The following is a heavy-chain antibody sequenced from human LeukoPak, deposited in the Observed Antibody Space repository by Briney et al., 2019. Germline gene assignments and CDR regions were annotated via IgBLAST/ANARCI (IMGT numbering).Heavy chain of an antibody. J-gene: IGHJ5*02. CDR3: AREGYCSGGSCYGAISWFDP. Sequence: GASVKVSCKASGYTFTGYYMHWVRQAPGQGLEWMGGIIPIFGTANYAQKFQGRVTITADESTSTAYMELSSLRSEDTAVYYCAREGYCSGGSCYGAISWFDPWGQGTLVTVSS. D-gene: IGHD2-15*01. V-gene: IGHV1-69*13. CDR1: GYTFTGYY. CDR2: IIPIFGTA.